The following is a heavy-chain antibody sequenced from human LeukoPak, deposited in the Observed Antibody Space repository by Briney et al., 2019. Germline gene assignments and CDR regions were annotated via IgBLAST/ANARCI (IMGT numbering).Heavy chain of an antibody. CDR3: ARKFGSAVAAGFAP. Sequence: GESLKISCRGSGYSFTSYWIGWGRQMPGKGLEWMGIIYPGDSDTRYSRSFQGQVTISADKPISSAYLQWGSLKAPDTAVYYCARKFGSAVAAGFAPWGQRTLVTVPS. CDR2: IYPGDSDT. D-gene: IGHD6-19*01. V-gene: IGHV5-51*04. J-gene: IGHJ5*02. CDR1: GYSFTSYW.